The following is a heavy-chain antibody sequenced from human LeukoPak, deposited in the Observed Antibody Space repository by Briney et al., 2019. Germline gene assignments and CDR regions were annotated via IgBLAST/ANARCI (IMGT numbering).Heavy chain of an antibody. J-gene: IGHJ4*02. V-gene: IGHV4-39*01. Sequence: SETLSLTCTVSGGSIISSSYNWGWIRQPPGKGLEWIGSIYYSGSTYYNPSLKSRVTISVDTSKNQFSLKLSSVTAADTAVYYCARGYGYSYGSVDYWGQGTLVTVSS. D-gene: IGHD5-18*01. CDR2: IYYSGST. CDR3: ARGYGYSYGSVDY. CDR1: GGSIISSSYN.